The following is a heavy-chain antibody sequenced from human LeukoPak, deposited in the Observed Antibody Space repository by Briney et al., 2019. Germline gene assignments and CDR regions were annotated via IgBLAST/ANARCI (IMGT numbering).Heavy chain of an antibody. Sequence: PGGSLRLSCAASGFTFSSYAMHWVRQAPGKGLEYVSAINTNGGYAYYANSVKGRFTISRDNSNNTLYLEMGSLRAEDMAVYYCAKDRNGRYTYGHFDYWGQGTLVTVSS. CDR3: AKDRNGRYTYGHFDY. V-gene: IGHV3-64*01. D-gene: IGHD5-18*01. CDR2: INTNGGYA. CDR1: GFTFSSYA. J-gene: IGHJ4*02.